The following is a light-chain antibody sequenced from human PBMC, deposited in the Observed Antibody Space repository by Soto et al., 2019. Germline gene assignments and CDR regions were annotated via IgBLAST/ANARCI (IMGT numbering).Light chain of an antibody. Sequence: QSVLTQPPSASGSPGQSVTISCTGTSSDVGGYNYVSWYQQHPGKAPKLVIYEVNKRPSGVPDRFSGSKSGNTASLTVSGLQTEDEADYFCKSYAGSNTYVFGSGTKLTVL. CDR3: KSYAGSNTYV. V-gene: IGLV2-8*01. CDR1: SSDVGGYNY. CDR2: EVN. J-gene: IGLJ1*01.